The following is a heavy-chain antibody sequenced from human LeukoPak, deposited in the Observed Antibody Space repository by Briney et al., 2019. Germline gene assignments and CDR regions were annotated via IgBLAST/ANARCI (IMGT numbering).Heavy chain of an antibody. CDR1: GGSISSYY. CDR2: IYYSGST. Sequence: PSETLSLTCTVSGGSISSYYWSWIRQPPGKGLEWIGYIYYSGSTNYNPSLKSRVTISVDTSKNQFSPKLSSVTAADTAVYYCARDRSPRSGIAARRGHWFDPWGQGTLVTVSS. CDR3: ARDRSPRSGIAARRGHWFDP. V-gene: IGHV4-59*01. D-gene: IGHD6-6*01. J-gene: IGHJ5*02.